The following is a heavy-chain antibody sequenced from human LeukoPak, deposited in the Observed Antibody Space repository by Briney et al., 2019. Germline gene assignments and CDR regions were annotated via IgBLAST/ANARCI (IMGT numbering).Heavy chain of an antibody. V-gene: IGHV3-30*04. CDR3: AKDLSSEGAFDI. Sequence: GGSLRLSCAASGFTFSSYVLLRVRQAPGKGREGGAIISYDGSNEYYADSVKGRFTISRDNSKNTLYLQMNSLRAEDTAVYYCAKDLSSEGAFDIWGQGTMVTVSS. CDR1: GFTFSSYV. J-gene: IGHJ3*02. CDR2: ISYDGSNE.